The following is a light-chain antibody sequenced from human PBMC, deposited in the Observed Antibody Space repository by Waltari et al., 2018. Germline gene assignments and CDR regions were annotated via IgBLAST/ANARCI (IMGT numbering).Light chain of an antibody. CDR2: GAS. J-gene: IGKJ2*01. Sequence: EIVLTQSPGTLSLSPGERATLSCRASQSLSSSYLAWYQQKPGQAPRLLIYGASSGATGIPDRFSGSGSGTDFTLTITSLEPEDFAGYSCQQYGSSPPTFGQGTKLEIK. CDR1: QSLSSSY. V-gene: IGKV3-20*01. CDR3: QQYGSSPPT.